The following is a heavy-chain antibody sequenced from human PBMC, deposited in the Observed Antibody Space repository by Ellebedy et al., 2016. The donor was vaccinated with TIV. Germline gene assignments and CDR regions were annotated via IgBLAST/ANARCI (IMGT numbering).Heavy chain of an antibody. V-gene: IGHV1-2*02. J-gene: IGHJ3*02. Sequence: ASVKVSCKASGYTFSGYYIHWVRQAPGQGLEWMGWINPNNGYTNYAQQFQGRLTMTRDTSISTGYMELRRLTSDDTAVYFCARVALGAFDIWGQGTMVTVSS. CDR2: INPNNGYT. CDR1: GYTFSGYY. CDR3: ARVALGAFDI.